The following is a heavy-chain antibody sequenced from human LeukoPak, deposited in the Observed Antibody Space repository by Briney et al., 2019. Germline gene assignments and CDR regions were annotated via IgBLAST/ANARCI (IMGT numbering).Heavy chain of an antibody. D-gene: IGHD5-24*01. J-gene: IGHJ6*03. CDR2: IYYSGST. Sequence: SETLSLTCTVSGGSISSYYWSWIRQHPGKGLEWIGYIYYSGSTYYNPSLKSRVTISVDTSKNQFSLKLSSVTAADTAVYYCARDSSPAHYYYYMDVWGKGTTVTVSS. CDR1: GGSISSYY. V-gene: IGHV4-59*06. CDR3: ARDSSPAHYYYYMDV.